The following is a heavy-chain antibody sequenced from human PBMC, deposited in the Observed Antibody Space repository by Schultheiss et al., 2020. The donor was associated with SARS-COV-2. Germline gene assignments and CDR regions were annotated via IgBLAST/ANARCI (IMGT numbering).Heavy chain of an antibody. D-gene: IGHD7-27*01. CDR2: IWYDGSNK. Sequence: GGSLRLSCAASGFTFSSYGMHWVRQAPGKGLEWVAVIWYDGSNKYYADSVKGRFTISRDNSKNTLYLQMNSLRAEDTAVYYCARDPPTPNWGYAFDIWGQGTMVTVSS. J-gene: IGHJ3*02. V-gene: IGHV3-33*01. CDR1: GFTFSSYG. CDR3: ARDPPTPNWGYAFDI.